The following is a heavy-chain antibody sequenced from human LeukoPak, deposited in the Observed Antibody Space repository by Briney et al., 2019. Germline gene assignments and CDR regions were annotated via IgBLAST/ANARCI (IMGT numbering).Heavy chain of an antibody. J-gene: IGHJ5*02. Sequence: SETQSLTRTVSGGPNSRYYWSWIRQPAARALEWMGRLYSSGSTTSNPSLKSRVPVSVDTAKRQSSLKLSSVAAADTAVYYCTRGKQLVPGPNAKDWSPNWFDPGGQGTLVTVSA. CDR2: LYSSGST. D-gene: IGHD6-13*01. V-gene: IGHV4-4*07. CDR3: TRGKQLVPGPNAKDWSPNWFDP. CDR1: GGPNSRYY.